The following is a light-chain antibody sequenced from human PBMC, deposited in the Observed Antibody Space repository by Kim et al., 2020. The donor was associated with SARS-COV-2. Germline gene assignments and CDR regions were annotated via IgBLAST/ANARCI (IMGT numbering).Light chain of an antibody. CDR2: ASS. Sequence: SVGDRVTITLPARQDIGGYFSWSQQQPENAPKLLIYASSTLQSGVPSRFSCRGSGTDFTLTISSLQPEDLATYFCQQVNSFPLVTFGQGTRLEIK. J-gene: IGKJ5*01. CDR3: QQVNSFPLVT. V-gene: IGKV1-9*01. CDR1: QDIGGY.